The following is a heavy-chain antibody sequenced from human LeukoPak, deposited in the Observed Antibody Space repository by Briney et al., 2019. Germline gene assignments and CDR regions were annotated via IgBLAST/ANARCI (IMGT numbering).Heavy chain of an antibody. CDR1: GFTFSSYS. V-gene: IGHV3-21*01. D-gene: IGHD3-10*01. CDR3: ARDRDGSRSYYNWEYYYYGMDV. CDR2: ISSSSSYI. J-gene: IGHJ6*02. Sequence: GGSLRLSCAASGFTFSSYSMNWVRQAPGKGLEWVSSISSSSSYIYYADSVKGRFTISRDNAKNSLYLQMNSLRAEDTAVYYCARDRDGSRSYYNWEYYYYGMDVSGQGTTVTVSS.